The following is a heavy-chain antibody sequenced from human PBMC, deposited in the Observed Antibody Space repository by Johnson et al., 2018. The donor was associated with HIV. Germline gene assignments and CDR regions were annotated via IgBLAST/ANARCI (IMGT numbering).Heavy chain of an antibody. CDR3: ASGAAAAPDAFDI. J-gene: IGHJ3*02. CDR1: GFTFSSYA. CDR2: ISYDGSNK. D-gene: IGHD6-13*01. V-gene: IGHV3-30-3*02. Sequence: QVQLVESGGGVVQPGGSLRLSCAASGFTFSSYAMHWVRQAPGKGLEWVAVISYDGSNKYYADSVKGRFTISRDNSKNTLYLQMNSLRAEDTAVYYCASGAAAAPDAFDIWGQGTMVTVSS.